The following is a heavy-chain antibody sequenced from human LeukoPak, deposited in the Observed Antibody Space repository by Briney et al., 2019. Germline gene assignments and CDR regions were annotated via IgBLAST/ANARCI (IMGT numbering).Heavy chain of an antibody. D-gene: IGHD3-3*01. J-gene: IGHJ6*02. Sequence: VASVKVSCKASGGTFSSYAISWARQAPGQGLEWMGGIIPIFGTANYAQKFQGRVTMTRDTSTSTVYMELSSLRSEDTAVYYCASVSSFGVVSPNSMDVWGQGTTVTVSS. CDR2: IIPIFGTA. CDR1: GGTFSSYA. V-gene: IGHV1-69*05. CDR3: ASVSSFGVVSPNSMDV.